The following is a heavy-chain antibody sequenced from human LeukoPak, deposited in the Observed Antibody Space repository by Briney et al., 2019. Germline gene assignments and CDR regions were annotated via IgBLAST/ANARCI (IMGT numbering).Heavy chain of an antibody. CDR2: IYYSGST. CDR3: ARDRSNWKRFDP. J-gene: IGHJ5*02. Sequence: PSETLSLTCSVSGGSIRSYYWGWIRQPPGKGLEWIGSIYYSGSTYYNPSLKGRVTISVDTSKNQFSLKLSSVTAADTAVYYCARDRSNWKRFDPWGQGTLVTVSS. V-gene: IGHV4-39*07. CDR1: GGSIRSYY. D-gene: IGHD1-20*01.